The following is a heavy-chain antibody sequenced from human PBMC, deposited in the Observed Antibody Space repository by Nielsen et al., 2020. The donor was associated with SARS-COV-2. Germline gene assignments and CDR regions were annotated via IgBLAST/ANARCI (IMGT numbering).Heavy chain of an antibody. Sequence: VRQAPGKGLEWVAVIWYDGGNKYYADSVKGRFTISRDNSKNTLYLQMNSLRSEDTAVYYCARVSPDNRGYFDWSYYYYGMDVWGQGTTVTVSS. CDR3: ARVSPDNRGYFDWSYYYYGMDV. D-gene: IGHD3-9*01. J-gene: IGHJ6*02. CDR2: IWYDGGNK. V-gene: IGHV3-33*01.